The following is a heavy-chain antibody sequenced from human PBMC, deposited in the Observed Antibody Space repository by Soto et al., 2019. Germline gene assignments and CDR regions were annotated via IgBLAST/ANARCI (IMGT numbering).Heavy chain of an antibody. CDR1: GFTFSGSA. J-gene: IGHJ4*02. Sequence: EVQLVESGGGLVQPGGSLKLSCAVSGFTFSGSAMHWVRQASGKGLEWVGRIRSKSNSYATAYAASVKGRFTISREDSKNTEYLQMNSLNTEDTAVYYCTRGYGDYVRDYWGQGTLVTVSS. CDR2: IRSKSNSYAT. D-gene: IGHD4-17*01. CDR3: TRGYGDYVRDY. V-gene: IGHV3-73*01.